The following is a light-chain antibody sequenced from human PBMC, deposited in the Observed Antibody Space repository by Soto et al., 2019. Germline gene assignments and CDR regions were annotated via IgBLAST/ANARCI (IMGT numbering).Light chain of an antibody. CDR2: GSS. J-gene: IGKJ1*01. CDR3: HQYENWPKT. V-gene: IGKV3-15*01. Sequence: EIVMTQSPPTLSVSPGERATLSIRASQTISRNLDWFQQKPGQAPRLLISGSSTSAAGIPARFMGSGSGTEFTLTISGLQSEDFAVYFCHQYENWPKTFGQGTKVDI. CDR1: QTISRN.